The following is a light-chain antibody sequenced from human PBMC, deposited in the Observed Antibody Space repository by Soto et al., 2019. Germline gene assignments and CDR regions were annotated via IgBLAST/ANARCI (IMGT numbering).Light chain of an antibody. J-gene: IGKJ1*01. CDR2: AAS. CDR3: QQSYSTPT. Sequence: DIQMTQSPSSLSASVGDRVTITCRASQSISSYLNWYQQKPGKAPKLLIYAASSLQSGVPSRFSGSGSGTDFTLTISSLQPEDSATYYSQQSYSTPTFGQGTKLEIK. CDR1: QSISSY. V-gene: IGKV1-39*01.